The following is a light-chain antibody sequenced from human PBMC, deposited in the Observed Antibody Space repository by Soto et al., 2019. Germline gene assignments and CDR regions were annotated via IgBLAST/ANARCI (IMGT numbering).Light chain of an antibody. CDR3: CSYAGSTSLV. Sequence: QSALTQPASVSGSPGQSITISCTGTSSDVGSYNLVSWYQQHPGKAPKVIIYEVIKRPSGVSNRFSGSKSGNTASLTISGLQAEDEADDYCCSYAGSTSLVFGGGTKVTVL. CDR1: SSDVGSYNL. CDR2: EVI. J-gene: IGLJ2*01. V-gene: IGLV2-23*02.